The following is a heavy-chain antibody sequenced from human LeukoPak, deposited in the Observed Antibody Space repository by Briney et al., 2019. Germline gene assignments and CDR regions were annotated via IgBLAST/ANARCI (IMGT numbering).Heavy chain of an antibody. V-gene: IGHV3-30*04. CDR1: GFPFTSYS. CDR3: AELGITMIGGV. J-gene: IGHJ6*04. D-gene: IGHD3-10*02. CDR2: VLYDGSMQ. Sequence: GRSLRLSCAASGFPFTSYSMHWVRQAPGKGLEWVGVVLYDGSMQYYADSVKGRFTISRDNAKNSLYLQMNSLRAEDTAVYYCAELGITMIGGVWGKGTTVTISS.